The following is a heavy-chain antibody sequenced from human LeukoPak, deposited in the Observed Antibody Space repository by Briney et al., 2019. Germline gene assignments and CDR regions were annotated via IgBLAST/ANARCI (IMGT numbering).Heavy chain of an antibody. Sequence: ASVKVSCKASGYTFTSYGISRVRQAPGQGLEWMGWISAYNVNTNYAQKLQGRVTMTTDTSTSTAYMELRSLRSDDTAVYYCARGHTVLLWFGELLTLDYWGQGTLVTVSS. CDR2: ISAYNVNT. CDR3: ARGHTVLLWFGELLTLDY. CDR1: GYTFTSYG. J-gene: IGHJ4*02. V-gene: IGHV1-18*01. D-gene: IGHD3-10*01.